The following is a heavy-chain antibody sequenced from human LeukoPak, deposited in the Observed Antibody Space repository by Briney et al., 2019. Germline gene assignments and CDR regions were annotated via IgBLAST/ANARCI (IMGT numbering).Heavy chain of an antibody. CDR1: GSIFTSYW. CDR3: ARYKVYYDSDVEKEYYFDY. Sequence: PGESLQISCQGSGSIFTSYWIGCVRQMPGKGLEWMGIIYPGDSDTRYSSSFQGQVTISADKSISTAYLQWSSLKASDTAMYYCARYKVYYDSDVEKEYYFDYWGQGTLVTVSS. CDR2: IYPGDSDT. J-gene: IGHJ4*02. D-gene: IGHD3-22*01. V-gene: IGHV5-51*01.